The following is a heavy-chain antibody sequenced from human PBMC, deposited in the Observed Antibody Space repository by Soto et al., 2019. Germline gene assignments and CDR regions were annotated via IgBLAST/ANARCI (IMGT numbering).Heavy chain of an antibody. V-gene: IGHV3-33*01. J-gene: IGHJ3*02. Sequence: QVQLVESGGGVVQPGRSLRLSCAASGFTFSSYGMHWVRQAPGKGLEWVAVIWYDGSNKYYADSVKGRFTISRDNSKNSLYLQMNSLRAEDTAVYYCARDLGYDYPIDAFDIWGQGKMVTVSS. D-gene: IGHD5-12*01. CDR1: GFTFSSYG. CDR2: IWYDGSNK. CDR3: ARDLGYDYPIDAFDI.